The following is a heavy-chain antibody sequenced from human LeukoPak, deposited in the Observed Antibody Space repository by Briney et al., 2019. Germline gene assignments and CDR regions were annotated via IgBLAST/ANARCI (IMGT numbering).Heavy chain of an antibody. CDR3: AKEARGSSWTGFDY. J-gene: IGHJ4*02. V-gene: IGHV3-43*01. CDR2: IGWNGGNT. CDR1: GFTFDDYS. D-gene: IGHD6-13*01. Sequence: GGSLRLSCAASGFTFDDYSMHWVRQAPGKGLEWVSLIGWNGGNTYYADSVKGRFTVSWDKSKNSLYLQMNSLRSEDTALYHCAKEARGSSWTGFDYWGQGALVTVAS.